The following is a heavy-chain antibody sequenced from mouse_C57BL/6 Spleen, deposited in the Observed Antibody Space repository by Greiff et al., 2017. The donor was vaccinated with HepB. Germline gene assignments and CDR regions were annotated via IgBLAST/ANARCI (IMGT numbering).Heavy chain of an antibody. J-gene: IGHJ2*01. CDR1: GYTFTSYG. Sequence: QVQLQQSGAELARPGASVKLSCKASGYTFTSYGIRWVKQRTGQGLEWIGEIYPRSGNTYYNEKFKGKATMTADKSSSTAYMELRSLTSEDAAVYFCARGNYSNLGCDYWGQGTTLTVSS. V-gene: IGHV1-81*01. D-gene: IGHD2-5*01. CDR3: ARGNYSNLGCDY. CDR2: IYPRSGNT.